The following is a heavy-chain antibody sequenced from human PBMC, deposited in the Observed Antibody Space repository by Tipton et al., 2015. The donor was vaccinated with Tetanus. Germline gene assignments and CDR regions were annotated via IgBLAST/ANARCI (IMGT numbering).Heavy chain of an antibody. CDR2: IWYDGINK. CDR3: ARGFLFGGSYRCFDY. CDR1: GITLSDFG. J-gene: IGHJ4*02. V-gene: IGHV3-33*01. Sequence: SLRLSCAASGITLSDFGMHWVRQAPGKGLEWVAVIWYDGINKHYADSVKGRFTVSRDISKNTLYLQMNSLRAEDTAVYYCARGFLFGGSYRCFDYWGQGALVTVSP. D-gene: IGHD1-26*01.